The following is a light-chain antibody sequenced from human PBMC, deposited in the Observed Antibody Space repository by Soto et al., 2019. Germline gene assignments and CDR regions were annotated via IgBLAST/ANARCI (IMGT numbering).Light chain of an antibody. CDR1: QSVSSSF. V-gene: IGKV3-20*01. J-gene: IGKJ1*01. CDR3: QPYDSSPWT. Sequence: ESVLTQSPGTLSLSPGERATLSCRASQSVSSSFLAWYQLKPGQAPRLLIYGASSTATGIPDRFSGSGSGSDFTLTISRLEPEDFAVYYCQPYDSSPWTFGQGTKVDIK. CDR2: GAS.